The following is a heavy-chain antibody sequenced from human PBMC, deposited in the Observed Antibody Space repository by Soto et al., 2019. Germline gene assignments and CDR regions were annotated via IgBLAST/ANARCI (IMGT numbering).Heavy chain of an antibody. Sequence: QITLKESGPTLVKPTQTLTLTCTFSGFSLSTSGVGVGWIRQPPGKALEWLALIYWDDDKRYSSSLNSRLTITKDTSKSQVVLTMTNMDPVDTATYYCAHSRHPRLLDYWGQGTLVTVSS. V-gene: IGHV2-5*02. CDR2: IYWDDDK. CDR1: GFSLSTSGVG. J-gene: IGHJ4*02. D-gene: IGHD6-6*01. CDR3: AHSRHPRLLDY.